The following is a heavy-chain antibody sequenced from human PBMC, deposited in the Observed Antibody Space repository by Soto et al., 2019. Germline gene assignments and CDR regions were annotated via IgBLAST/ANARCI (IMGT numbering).Heavy chain of an antibody. V-gene: IGHV3-7*01. D-gene: IGHD1-20*01. CDR2: IKQDGSEK. CDR3: ARTGIISRRLYFDY. Sequence: GGSLRLSCAASGFTFSSYWMSWVRQAPGKGLEWVANIKQDGSEKYYVDSVKGRFTISRDNAKNSLYLQMNSLRAEDTAVYYCARTGIISRRLYFDYWGQGTLVTVSS. CDR1: GFTFSSYW. J-gene: IGHJ4*02.